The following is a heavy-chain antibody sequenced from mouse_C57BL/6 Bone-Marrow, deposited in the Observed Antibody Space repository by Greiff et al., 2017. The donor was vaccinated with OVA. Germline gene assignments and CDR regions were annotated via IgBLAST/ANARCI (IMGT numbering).Heavy chain of an antibody. D-gene: IGHD1-1*01. Sequence: VQLQQSGAELVRPGASVKLSCTASGFNIKADYMHWVKQRPEQGLEWIGWIDPENGDTEYASKFQGKATITADTSSNTAYLQLSSLTSEDTAVYYCTKGITTVVSMDYWGQGTSVTVSS. V-gene: IGHV14-4*01. J-gene: IGHJ4*01. CDR1: GFNIKADY. CDR3: TKGITTVVSMDY. CDR2: IDPENGDT.